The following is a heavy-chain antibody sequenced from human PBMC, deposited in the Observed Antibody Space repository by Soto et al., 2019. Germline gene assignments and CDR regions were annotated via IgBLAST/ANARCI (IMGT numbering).Heavy chain of an antibody. CDR2: IYYGGNT. V-gene: IGHV4-59*01. J-gene: IGHJ4*02. CDR3: AKYSGYLDY. D-gene: IGHD3-22*01. CDR1: GGSTRSYY. Sequence: PSETLSLTCTVSGGSTRSYYWSWIRQPPGKGLEWIGYIYYGGNTNYNPSLKSRVTMSVDTSKNQFSLKLRSVTAADTAVYYCAKYSGYLDYWGQGTLVTVSS.